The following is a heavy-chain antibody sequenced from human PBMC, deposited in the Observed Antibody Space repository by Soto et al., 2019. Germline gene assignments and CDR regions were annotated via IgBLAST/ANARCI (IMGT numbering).Heavy chain of an antibody. V-gene: IGHV3-30-3*01. CDR3: ARDQGAVRGVTYSDYGVDV. Sequence: GGSLRLSCAASGFTFSNYPLHWVRRAPGKGLEWVAVISYDGNNKYFTDSVKGRCTISRDNSKNMLYLQMNSLRAEDTAVYYCARDQGAVRGVTYSDYGVDVWGQGTTVTVSS. D-gene: IGHD3-10*01. J-gene: IGHJ6*02. CDR1: GFTFSNYP. CDR2: ISYDGNNK.